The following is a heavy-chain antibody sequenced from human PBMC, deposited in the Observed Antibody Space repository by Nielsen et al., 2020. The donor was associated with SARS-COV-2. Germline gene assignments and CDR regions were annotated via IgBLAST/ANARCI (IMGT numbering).Heavy chain of an antibody. D-gene: IGHD5-18*01. Sequence: GGSLRLSCAASGFTFSSYWMNWVRQAPGKGLEWVANIKQDGSEKYYGDSVKGRFTISRDNAKNSLYLHMNSLRAEDTAVYYCARDDVDTAMVFVGSPDYWGQGTLVTVSS. CDR3: ARDDVDTAMVFVGSPDY. V-gene: IGHV3-7*01. CDR1: GFTFSSYW. J-gene: IGHJ4*02. CDR2: IKQDGSEK.